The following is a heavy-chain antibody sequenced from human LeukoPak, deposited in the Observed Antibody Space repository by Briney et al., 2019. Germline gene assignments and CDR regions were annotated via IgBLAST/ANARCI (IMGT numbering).Heavy chain of an antibody. J-gene: IGHJ4*02. CDR3: ARSPNSSGWPRIFDS. CDR1: GFTFSTYS. CDR2: ISSDHTA. V-gene: IGHV3-23*01. Sequence: GGSLRLSCLASGFTFSTYSMSWVRQAPGKGLEWLAAISSDHTAYYADSVKGRFIVSRDNSKNTLHLQMNSLRAEDTAVYYCARSPNSSGWPRIFDSWGQGALVTVSS. D-gene: IGHD6-19*01.